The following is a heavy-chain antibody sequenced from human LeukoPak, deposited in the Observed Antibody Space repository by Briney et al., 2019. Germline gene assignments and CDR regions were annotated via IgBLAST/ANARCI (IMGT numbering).Heavy chain of an antibody. Sequence: SETLSLTCTVSGGSISSYYWSWIRQPAGKGLEWIGRIYTGGSTNYNPSLKSRVTMSVDTSKNQFSLKLSSVTAADTAVYYCATRYSSGWYGLTFDISGQGTMVTVSS. J-gene: IGHJ3*02. D-gene: IGHD6-19*01. CDR2: IYTGGST. V-gene: IGHV4-4*07. CDR3: ATRYSSGWYGLTFDI. CDR1: GGSISSYY.